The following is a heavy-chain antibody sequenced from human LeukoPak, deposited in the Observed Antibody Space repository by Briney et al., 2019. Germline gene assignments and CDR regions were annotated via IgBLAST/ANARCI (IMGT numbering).Heavy chain of an antibody. CDR3: ARGWGGYDYNYYYGMDV. J-gene: IGHJ6*02. V-gene: IGHV1-69*04. CDR2: IIPILGIA. D-gene: IGHD5-12*01. CDR1: GGTFSSYA. Sequence: SVKVSCKASGGTFSSYAISWVRQAPGQGLEWMGRIIPILGIANYAQKFQGRVTITADKPTSTAYMELSSLRSEDTAVYYCARGWGGYDYNYYYGMDVWGQGTTVTVSS.